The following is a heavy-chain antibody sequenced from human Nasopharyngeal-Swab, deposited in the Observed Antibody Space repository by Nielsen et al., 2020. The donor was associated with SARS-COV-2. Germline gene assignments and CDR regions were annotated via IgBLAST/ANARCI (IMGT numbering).Heavy chain of an antibody. V-gene: IGHV3-53*01. J-gene: IGHJ1*01. CDR3: ARDLGGGYCPTTNCLGS. CDR2: TEIGGTT. Sequence: GESLKISCAASGFTFSSFGMHWVRQAPGKGLDWVSVTEIGGTTHYADSVKGRFTISRDSSTNTLYLQMNSLRAEDTAVYYCARDLGGGYCPTTNCLGSWGQGTLVTVSS. D-gene: IGHD2-2*01. CDR1: GFTFSSFG.